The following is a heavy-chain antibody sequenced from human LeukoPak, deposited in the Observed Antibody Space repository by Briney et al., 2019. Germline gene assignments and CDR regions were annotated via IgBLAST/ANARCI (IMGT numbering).Heavy chain of an antibody. J-gene: IGHJ5*02. CDR3: ARSIAAAGTAWSDP. V-gene: IGHV4-31*03. CDR2: IYYSGST. CDR1: GGSISSGGYY. D-gene: IGHD6-13*01. Sequence: SQTLSLTCTVSGGSISSGGYYWSWIRQHPGKGLEWIGYIYYSGSTYYNPSLKSRVTISVDTSKNQFSLKLSSVTAADTAVYYCARSIAAAGTAWSDPWGQGTLVTVSS.